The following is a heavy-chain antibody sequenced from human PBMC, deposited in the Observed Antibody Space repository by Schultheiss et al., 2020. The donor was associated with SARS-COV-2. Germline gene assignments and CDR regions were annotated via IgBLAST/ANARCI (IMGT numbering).Heavy chain of an antibody. Sequence: GESLKISCAASGFTFSSYAMHWVRQAPGKGLEWVAVISYDGSNKYYADSVKGRFTISRDNSKNTLYLQMNSLRAEDTAVYYCAKALGVVVPAAIDYWGQGTLVTVSS. V-gene: IGHV3-30*07. CDR3: AKALGVVVPAAIDY. D-gene: IGHD2-2*01. CDR2: ISYDGSNK. CDR1: GFTFSSYA. J-gene: IGHJ4*02.